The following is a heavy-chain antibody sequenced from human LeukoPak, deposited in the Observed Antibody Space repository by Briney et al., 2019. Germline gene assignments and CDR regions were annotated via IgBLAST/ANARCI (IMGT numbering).Heavy chain of an antibody. V-gene: IGHV1-24*01. CDR2: FDPEDGET. J-gene: IGHJ3*02. CDR1: GYTLTELS. Sequence: ASVKVSCKVSGYTLTELSMHWVRQAPGKGLEWMGGFDPEDGETIYAQKFQGRVTMTEDTSTDTAYMGLSSLRSEDTAVYYCATDQARNYLDAFDIWGQGTMVTVSS. CDR3: ATDQARNYLDAFDI. D-gene: IGHD1-7*01.